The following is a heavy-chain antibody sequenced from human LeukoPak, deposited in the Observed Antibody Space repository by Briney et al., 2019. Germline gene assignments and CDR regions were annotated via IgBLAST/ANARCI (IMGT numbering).Heavy chain of an antibody. CDR2: INPNSGGT. CDR1: GYTVTGYY. V-gene: IGHV1-2*02. D-gene: IGHD3-9*01. J-gene: IGHJ5*02. Sequence: ASVKVSCKASGYTVTGYYMHWVRQAPGQGLEWMGWINPNSGGTNYAQKFQGRVTMTRDTAIRPAYMELSRLRSDDAAVYYCARELFDWLIETNWFDPWGQGTLVTVSS. CDR3: ARELFDWLIETNWFDP.